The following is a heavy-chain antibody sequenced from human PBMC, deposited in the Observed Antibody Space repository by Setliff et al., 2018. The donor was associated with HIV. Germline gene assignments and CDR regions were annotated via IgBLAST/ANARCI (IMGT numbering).Heavy chain of an antibody. CDR3: ARGQSQGYAYSGSYGAFDI. V-gene: IGHV1-69*05. Sequence: SVKVSCKASGGTFSSYAINWVRQAPGQGLEWMGGIIPMFGTRNYAQKFQGRVTIITDESTSTAYMELSSLRSEDTALYYCARGQSQGYAYSGSYGAFDIWGQGTMVTVSS. CDR1: GGTFSSYA. CDR2: IIPMFGTR. D-gene: IGHD1-26*01. J-gene: IGHJ3*02.